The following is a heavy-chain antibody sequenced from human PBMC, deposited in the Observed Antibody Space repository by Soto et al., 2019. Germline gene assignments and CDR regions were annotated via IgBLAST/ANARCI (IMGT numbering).Heavy chain of an antibody. J-gene: IGHJ4*02. CDR3: ARERGSYGSSWNKV. CDR1: GFTFSSYG. Sequence: GGSLRLSCAASGFTFSSYGMHWVRQAPGKGLEWVAVIWYDGSNKYYADSVKGRFTISRDNSKNTLYLQMNSLRAEDTAVYYWARERGSYGSSWNKVWGKGTLVPVSS. V-gene: IGHV3-33*01. CDR2: IWYDGSNK. D-gene: IGHD6-13*01.